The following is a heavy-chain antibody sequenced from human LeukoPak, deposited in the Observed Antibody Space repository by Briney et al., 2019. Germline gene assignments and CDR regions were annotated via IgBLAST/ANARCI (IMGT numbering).Heavy chain of an antibody. Sequence: PSETLSLTCTVSGGSISSYYWSWIRQPPGKGLEWIGYIYYSGSTNYNPSLKSRVTISVDTSKNQFSLKLSSVTAADTAVYYCARAKVVPAWGTYYFDYWGQGTLVTVSS. CDR3: ARAKVVPAWGTYYFDY. CDR2: IYYSGST. CDR1: GGSISSYY. V-gene: IGHV4-59*01. J-gene: IGHJ4*02. D-gene: IGHD2-2*01.